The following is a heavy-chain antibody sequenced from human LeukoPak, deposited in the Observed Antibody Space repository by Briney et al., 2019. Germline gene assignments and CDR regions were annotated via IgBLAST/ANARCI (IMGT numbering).Heavy chain of an antibody. CDR3: ARDYYDSSGYQY. J-gene: IGHJ4*02. D-gene: IGHD3-22*01. V-gene: IGHV5-10-1*01. CDR1: GYSFTSYW. CDR2: IDPSDSYT. Sequence: GESLKISCKGSGYSFTSYWISWVRQMPGKGLEWMGRIDPSDSYTDYSPSFQGYVTISADKSISTAYLQWSSLKASDTAMYYCARDYYDSSGYQYWGQGTLVTVSP.